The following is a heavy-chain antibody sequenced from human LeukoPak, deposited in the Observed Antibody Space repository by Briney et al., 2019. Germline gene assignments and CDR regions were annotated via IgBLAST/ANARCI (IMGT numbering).Heavy chain of an antibody. V-gene: IGHV4-34*01. CDR2: INHSGST. Sequence: SETLSLTCAVYGGSFSGYYWSWIRQPPGKGLEWIGEINHSGSTNYNPSLKSRVTISVDTSKNQFSLKLSSVTAADTAVYYCARDRGTAAAGPDFDYWGQGTLVTVSS. CDR3: ARDRGTAAAGPDFDY. D-gene: IGHD6-13*01. CDR1: GGSFSGYY. J-gene: IGHJ4*02.